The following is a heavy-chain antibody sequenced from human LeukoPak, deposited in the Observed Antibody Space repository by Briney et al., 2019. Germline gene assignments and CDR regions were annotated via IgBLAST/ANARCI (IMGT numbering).Heavy chain of an antibody. V-gene: IGHV3-30*18. CDR3: AKINNADDS. J-gene: IGHJ4*02. CDR1: GFTFSIFG. CDR2: ISPDGNKE. D-gene: IGHD1/OR15-1a*01. Sequence: GGSLRLSCAASGFTFSIFGIHWVRQAPGKGLEWVAAISPDGNKEYYTESVKGRFTVSRDNSNNMIYLQINSLRGEDSAVYYCAKINNADDSWGQGTLVTVSS.